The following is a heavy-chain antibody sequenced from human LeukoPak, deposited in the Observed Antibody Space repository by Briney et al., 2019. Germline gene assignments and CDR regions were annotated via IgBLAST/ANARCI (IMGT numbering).Heavy chain of an antibody. CDR3: ASTYKDSGYDLSYYYYYYMDV. J-gene: IGHJ6*03. CDR1: GFTFSTYA. Sequence: GGSLRLSCAASGFTFSTYAMSWVRQAPGKGLEWVSVISGSTRSTYYADSVKGRFTISRDNSKNTLYLQLNSLRAEDTAVYYCASTYKDSGYDLSYYYYYYMDVWGKGTTVSVSS. CDR2: ISGSTRST. D-gene: IGHD5-12*01. V-gene: IGHV3-23*01.